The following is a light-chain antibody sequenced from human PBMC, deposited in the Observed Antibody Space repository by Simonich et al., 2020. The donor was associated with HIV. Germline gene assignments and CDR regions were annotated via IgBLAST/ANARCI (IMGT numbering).Light chain of an antibody. CDR2: DVT. Sequence: QSTLTQPTSVSGSPGQSITISCTGTSSDVGGYHYVSWYQQHPGKAPKLIIYDVTQRRSGVSNRFSGSKSANTASLTISGLQAEDEADYYCSSYTSSSTWVFGGGTKLTVL. CDR3: SSYTSSSTWV. V-gene: IGLV2-14*01. CDR1: SSDVGGYHY. J-gene: IGLJ3*02.